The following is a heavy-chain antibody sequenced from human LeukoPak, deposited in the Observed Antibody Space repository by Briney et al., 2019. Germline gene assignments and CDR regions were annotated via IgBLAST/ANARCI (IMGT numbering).Heavy chain of an antibody. CDR3: ARANSSGWPYFDY. Sequence: SGGSLRLSCAASGFTFSSYAMSWVRQAPGKGLEWVSVIYSGGSTYYADSVKGRFTISRDNSKDTLYLQMNSLRAEDTAVYYCARANSSGWPYFDYWGQGALVTVSS. CDR1: GFTFSSYA. CDR2: IYSGGST. V-gene: IGHV3-66*01. J-gene: IGHJ4*02. D-gene: IGHD6-19*01.